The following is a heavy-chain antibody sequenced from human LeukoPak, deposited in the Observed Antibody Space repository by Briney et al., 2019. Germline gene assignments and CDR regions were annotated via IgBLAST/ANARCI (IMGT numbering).Heavy chain of an antibody. CDR2: ISYDGSNK. D-gene: IGHD6-19*01. CDR3: ARVSSGWQNFDC. Sequence: GGSLRLSCAASGFTFSSYAMHWVRQAPGKGLEWVAVISYDGSNKYYADSVKGRFTISRDNSKNTLYPQMNSLRAEDTAVYYCARVSSGWQNFDCWGQGTLVTVSS. V-gene: IGHV3-30-3*01. CDR1: GFTFSSYA. J-gene: IGHJ4*02.